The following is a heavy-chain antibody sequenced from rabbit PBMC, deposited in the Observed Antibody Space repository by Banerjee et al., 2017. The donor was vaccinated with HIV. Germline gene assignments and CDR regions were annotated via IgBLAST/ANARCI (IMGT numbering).Heavy chain of an antibody. Sequence: QQLEESGGDLVKPGASLTLTCTASGFDFSNNYYMCWVRQAPGKGLEWIACIYIGNGNTYYASWVNGRFTISKTSSTTVTLQMTSLTAADTATYFCARGYGGSGYYPYYWDLWGPGTLVTVS. CDR2: IYIGNGNT. D-gene: IGHD8-1*01. CDR1: GFDFSNNYY. CDR3: ARGYGGSGYYPYYWDL. J-gene: IGHJ4*01. V-gene: IGHV1S40*01.